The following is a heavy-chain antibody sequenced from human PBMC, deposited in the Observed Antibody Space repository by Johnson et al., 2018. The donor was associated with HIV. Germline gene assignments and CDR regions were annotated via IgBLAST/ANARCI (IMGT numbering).Heavy chain of an antibody. V-gene: IGHV3-30*02. D-gene: IGHD5-18*01. CDR1: GFTFSSYG. CDR3: ARDGRDMVTRGSFDV. Sequence: QVQLVESGGGVVQPGGSLKLSCAASGFTFSSYGIHWVRQAPGKGLEWVALIRYDGSNKYYADFVKGRFPISRDNSKNILYLQMNSLRPEDTAVYYCARDGRDMVTRGSFDVWGQGTMVTVSS. J-gene: IGHJ3*01. CDR2: IRYDGSNK.